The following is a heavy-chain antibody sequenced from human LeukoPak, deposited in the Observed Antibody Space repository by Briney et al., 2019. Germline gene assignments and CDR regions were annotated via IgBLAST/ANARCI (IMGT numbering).Heavy chain of an antibody. CDR3: AKDLSRDYGDYDRFAWYFDY. CDR2: ISGGGGST. J-gene: IGHJ4*02. CDR1: GFTFSSYA. V-gene: IGHV3-23*01. D-gene: IGHD4-17*01. Sequence: QPGGSLRLSCAASGFTFSSYAMSWVSQAPGKGLEWVSTISGGGGSTYYADSVKGRFTISRDNSKNTLYLQMNSLRAEDTAVYYCAKDLSRDYGDYDRFAWYFDYWGQGTLVTVSS.